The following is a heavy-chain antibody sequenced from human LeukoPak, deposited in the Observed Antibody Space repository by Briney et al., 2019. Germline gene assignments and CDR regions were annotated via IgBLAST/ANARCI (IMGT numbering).Heavy chain of an antibody. D-gene: IGHD3-3*01. V-gene: IGHV4-59*08. J-gene: IGHJ4*02. CDR1: GGSISSYY. CDR2: IYYSGST. Sequence: SETLSLTCTVSGGSISSYYWSWIRQPPGKGLEWIGYIYYSGSTNYNPSLKSRVTISVDTSKNQFSLKLSSVTAADTAVYYCARGGYYDFPFDYWGQGTLVTVSS. CDR3: ARGGYYDFPFDY.